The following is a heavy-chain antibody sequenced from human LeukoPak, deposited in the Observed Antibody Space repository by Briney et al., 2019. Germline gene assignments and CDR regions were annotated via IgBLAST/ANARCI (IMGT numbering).Heavy chain of an antibody. CDR3: ASKRGYNYGYDY. J-gene: IGHJ4*02. CDR1: GFNFSSYG. D-gene: IGHD5-18*01. Sequence: GGSLRLSCAASGFNFSSYGMYWVRQAPGKGLQWVAVIWYDGSSKHYVDSVKGRFTITRDNSKNTLFLQMNSLRAEDTAVYYCASKRGYNYGYDYWGQGTLVTVSS. CDR2: IWYDGSSK. V-gene: IGHV3-33*01.